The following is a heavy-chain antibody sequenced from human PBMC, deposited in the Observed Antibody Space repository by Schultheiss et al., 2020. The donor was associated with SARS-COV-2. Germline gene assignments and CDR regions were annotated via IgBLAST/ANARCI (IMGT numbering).Heavy chain of an antibody. V-gene: IGHV3-30*03. CDR3: ARRQWSPGDYYYGMDV. D-gene: IGHD2-15*01. CDR2: ISYDGSNK. J-gene: IGHJ6*02. Sequence: GESLKISCAASGFTFSSYGMHWVRQAPGKGLEWVAVISYDGSNKYYADSVKGRFTISRDNSKNTLYLQMNSLRAEDTAVYYCARRQWSPGDYYYGMDVWGQGTTVTVSS. CDR1: GFTFSSYG.